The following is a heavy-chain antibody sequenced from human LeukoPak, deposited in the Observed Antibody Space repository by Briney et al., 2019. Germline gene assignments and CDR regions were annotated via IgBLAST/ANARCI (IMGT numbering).Heavy chain of an antibody. CDR3: AKDRYTVVSWYFDL. CDR2: IYYSGST. CDR1: IRSISIVGYY. Sequence: PQTLSLTCTVSIRSISIVGYYWRWIRQHPAKGLERIGDIYYSGSTYYNPSLKSRVTISVDTSKNQFSLKLSSVTAADTAVYYWAKDRYTVVSWYFDLWGRGTLVTVSS. V-gene: IGHV4-31*03. D-gene: IGHD4-23*01. J-gene: IGHJ2*01.